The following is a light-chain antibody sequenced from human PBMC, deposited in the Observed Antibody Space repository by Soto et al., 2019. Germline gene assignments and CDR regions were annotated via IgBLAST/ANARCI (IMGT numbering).Light chain of an antibody. CDR2: AAS. CDR1: QGISSY. CDR3: LHINSYSPDT. J-gene: IGKJ3*01. Sequence: DIQLTQSPSFLSASVGDRVTITCRASQGISSYLAWYQQKPGTAPKLLIFAASTLQNGVPSRFSGSGSVTEFTLTISSMKPEDFTTYYCLHINSYSPDTFGPGTKVDIK. V-gene: IGKV1-9*01.